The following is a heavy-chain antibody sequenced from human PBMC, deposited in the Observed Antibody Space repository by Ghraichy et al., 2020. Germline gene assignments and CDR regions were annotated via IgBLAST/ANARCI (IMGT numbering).Heavy chain of an antibody. Sequence: SETLSLTCTVSLGSISSSSYYWGWIRQPPGKGLEWIGTIHYSGSAYYNPSLKSRVTISVDTSKNQFSLKLSSVTAADTAVYYCARGPVDDVSYYGGLDYWGQGTLVTVSS. CDR2: IHYSGSA. CDR1: LGSISSSSYY. CDR3: ARGPVDDVSYYGGLDY. J-gene: IGHJ4*02. D-gene: IGHD4-11*01. V-gene: IGHV4-39*01.